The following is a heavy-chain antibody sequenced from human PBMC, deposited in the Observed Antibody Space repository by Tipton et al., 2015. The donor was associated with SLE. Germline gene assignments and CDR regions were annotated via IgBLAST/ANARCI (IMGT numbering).Heavy chain of an antibody. Sequence: SLRLSCAASGFTFDNYVMHWVRQAPGKGLEWVSGISWNSGTIDYADSVKGRFTISRDNAKNSLYLQMNSLRAEDTAVYYCTRVESTSWAFDVWGQGTIVTVSS. CDR2: ISWNSGTI. D-gene: IGHD2/OR15-2a*01. CDR1: GFTFDNYV. J-gene: IGHJ3*01. CDR3: TRVESTSWAFDV. V-gene: IGHV3-9*01.